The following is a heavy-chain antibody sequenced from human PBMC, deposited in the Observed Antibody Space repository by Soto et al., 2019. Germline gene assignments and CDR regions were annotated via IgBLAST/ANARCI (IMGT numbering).Heavy chain of an antibody. J-gene: IGHJ4*02. CDR1: GGTFSSYT. CDR3: AMGYCSSSSCYRDY. D-gene: IGHD2-2*02. CDR2: IIPILGIA. Sequence: QVQLVQSGAEVKKPGSSVKVSCKASGGTFSSYTISWVRQAPGQGLEWMGRIIPILGIANYAQKFQGRVTITADKSTSTAYMELSSLRSEETAVYYCAMGYCSSSSCYRDYWGQGTLVIVSS. V-gene: IGHV1-69*02.